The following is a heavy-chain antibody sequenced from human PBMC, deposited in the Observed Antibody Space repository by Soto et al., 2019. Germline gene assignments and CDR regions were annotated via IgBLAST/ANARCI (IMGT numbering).Heavy chain of an antibody. V-gene: IGHV3-23*01. CDR2: VSGGGDMT. Sequence: DVQVLESGGDLVQPGGSLRLSCAASGFTFNYYAMSWVRQAPGKGLEWVSSVSGGGDMTYYSDSVKGRFTISRDNSNNALFLHMNSLRIEDTALYYCSRGDRFGVGSPASYYYSGLDVWGQGTTVTVS. D-gene: IGHD3-3*01. CDR3: SRGDRFGVGSPASYYYSGLDV. CDR1: GFTFNYYA. J-gene: IGHJ6*02.